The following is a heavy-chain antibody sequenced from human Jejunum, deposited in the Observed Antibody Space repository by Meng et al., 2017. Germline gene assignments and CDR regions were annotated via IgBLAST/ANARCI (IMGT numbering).Heavy chain of an antibody. D-gene: IGHD2/OR15-2a*01. V-gene: IGHV4-38-2*01. Sequence: SETLSLTCPVSGYSITGGSYWGWIRQSPGRGLEWIGSIYPTARTYYNPSIKSRLTISMDTSKNRLSLKLGSVTAADTAVYYCGRWGASQYYIAYWGQGTLVTVSS. CDR3: GRWGASQYYIAY. J-gene: IGHJ4*02. CDR1: GYSITGGSY. CDR2: IYPTART.